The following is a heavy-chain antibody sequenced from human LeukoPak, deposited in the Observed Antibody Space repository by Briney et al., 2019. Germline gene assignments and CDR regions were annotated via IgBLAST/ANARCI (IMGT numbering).Heavy chain of an antibody. V-gene: IGHV4-34*01. D-gene: IGHD6-13*01. Sequence: PSETLSLTCAVYGGSFSGYYWSWIRQPPGKGLEWIGEINHSGSTNYNPSLKSRVTISVDTSKNQFSLKLSSVTAADTAVYYCARTAQQQLVHSGDYFDYWGQGTLVTVSS. J-gene: IGHJ4*02. CDR1: GGSFSGYY. CDR3: ARTAQQQLVHSGDYFDY. CDR2: INHSGST.